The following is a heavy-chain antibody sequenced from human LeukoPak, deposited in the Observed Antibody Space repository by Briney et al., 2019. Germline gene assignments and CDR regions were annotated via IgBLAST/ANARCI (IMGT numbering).Heavy chain of an antibody. D-gene: IGHD6-6*01. CDR2: IYYSGST. Sequence: TSETLSLTCTVSGGSISSGDYYWSWIRQPPGKGLEWIGYIYYSGSTYYNPSLKSRVTISVDTSKNQFSLKLCSVTAADTAVYYCASQGVIAARPLDYWGQGTLVTVSS. J-gene: IGHJ4*02. V-gene: IGHV4-30-4*08. CDR3: ASQGVIAARPLDY. CDR1: GGSISSGDYY.